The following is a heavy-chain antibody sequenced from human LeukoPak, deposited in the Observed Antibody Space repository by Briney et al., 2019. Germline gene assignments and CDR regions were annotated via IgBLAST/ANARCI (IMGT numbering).Heavy chain of an antibody. CDR1: GFTFSSYA. V-gene: IGHV3-23*01. Sequence: GGSLRLSCAASGFTFSSYAMSWVRQAPGKGLEWVSVISGSGSSTYYADSVKGRFTISRDNSKNTLYLQMNSLRVEDTAVYYCARGRSGLIGAFGIWGQGTMVTVSS. CDR3: ARGRSGLIGAFGI. J-gene: IGHJ3*02. D-gene: IGHD1-26*01. CDR2: ISGSGSST.